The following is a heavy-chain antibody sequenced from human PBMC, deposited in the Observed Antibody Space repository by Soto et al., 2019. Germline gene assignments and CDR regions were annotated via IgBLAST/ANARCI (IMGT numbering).Heavy chain of an antibody. J-gene: IGHJ4*02. CDR3: AREGYYDFWSGYYHY. CDR2: ISYDGSNK. Sequence: GGSLRLSCAASGFTFSSYAMHWVRQAPGKGLEWVAVISYDGSNKYYADSVKGRFTISRDNSKNTLYLQMNSLRAEDTAVYYCAREGYYDFWSGYYHYWGQGTLVTV. CDR1: GFTFSSYA. V-gene: IGHV3-30-3*01. D-gene: IGHD3-3*01.